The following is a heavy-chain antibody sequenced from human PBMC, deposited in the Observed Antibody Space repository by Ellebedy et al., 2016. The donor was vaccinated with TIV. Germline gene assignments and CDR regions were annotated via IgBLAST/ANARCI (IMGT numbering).Heavy chain of an antibody. Sequence: SETLSLXCSVSGGSISSYYWSWIRQLPGKGLEWIGYIYYSGSTKYNPSLKSRVTISVDTSKNQFSLKLTSVTAADTAVYFCARHKQSGATTLPYYFDNWGQGTLVTVSP. J-gene: IGHJ4*02. D-gene: IGHD1-14*01. V-gene: IGHV4-59*08. CDR3: ARHKQSGATTLPYYFDN. CDR1: GGSISSYY. CDR2: IYYSGST.